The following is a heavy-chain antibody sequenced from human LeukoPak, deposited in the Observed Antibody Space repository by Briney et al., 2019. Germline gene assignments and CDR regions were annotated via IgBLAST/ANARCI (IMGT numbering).Heavy chain of an antibody. CDR1: GFTFSSYS. D-gene: IGHD3-10*01. V-gene: IGHV3-21*01. CDR3: ARPYYGSGSYFLAGDNWFDP. J-gene: IGHJ5*02. Sequence: GGSLRLSCAASGFTFSSYSMNWVRQAPGKGLEWVSSISSSSSYMYYADSVKGRFTISRDNAKNSLYLQMNSLRAEDTAVYYCARPYYGSGSYFLAGDNWFDPWGQGTLVTVSS. CDR2: ISSSSSYM.